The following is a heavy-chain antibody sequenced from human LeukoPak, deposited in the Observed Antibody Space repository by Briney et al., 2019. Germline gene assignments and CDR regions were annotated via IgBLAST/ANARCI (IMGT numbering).Heavy chain of an antibody. J-gene: IGHJ5*02. V-gene: IGHV4-4*08. Sequence: SETLSLTCTVSGGSISSYYWNWIRQLPGMGLEWIGYIYSTGSTNYNPSLRGRVTISVDTSKNQFSLKLSSVTAADTAVYYCARLSSENWFDPWGQGTLVTVSS. D-gene: IGHD2/OR15-2a*01. CDR3: ARLSSENWFDP. CDR2: IYSTGST. CDR1: GGSISSYY.